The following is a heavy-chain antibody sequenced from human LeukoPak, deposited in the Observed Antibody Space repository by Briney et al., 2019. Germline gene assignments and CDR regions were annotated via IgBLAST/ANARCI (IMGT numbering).Heavy chain of an antibody. CDR2: IYYSGST. D-gene: IGHD6-13*01. J-gene: IGHJ5*02. Sequence: SETLSLTCTVSGGSISSYYWSWIRQPPGKGLEWIGYIYYSGSTNYNPSLKSRVTISVDTSKNQFSLKLSSVAAADTAVYYSARKGEQQPHAHVTWGQGTPVTVSS. V-gene: IGHV4-59*01. CDR1: GGSISSYY. CDR3: ARKGEQQPHAHVT.